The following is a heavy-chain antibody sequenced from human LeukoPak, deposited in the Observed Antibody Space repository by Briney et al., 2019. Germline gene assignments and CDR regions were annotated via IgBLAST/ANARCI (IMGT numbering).Heavy chain of an antibody. CDR3: ALGDCSSTSCYVFDY. J-gene: IGHJ4*02. CDR2: IFNSGST. Sequence: SETLSLTCTLSGGYISSYYWSWIRQPPGKGLEWIGYIFNSGSTNYNPSLKSRVTISVDTSKNQFSLKLSSVTAADTAVYFCALGDCSSTSCYVFDYWGQGTLVTVSS. V-gene: IGHV4-59*01. CDR1: GGYISSYY. D-gene: IGHD2-2*01.